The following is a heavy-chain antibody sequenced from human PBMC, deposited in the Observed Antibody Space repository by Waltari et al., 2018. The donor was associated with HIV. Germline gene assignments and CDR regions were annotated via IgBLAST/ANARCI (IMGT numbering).Heavy chain of an antibody. CDR2: IKKDGSAK. V-gene: IGHV3-7*01. CDR3: ARPIGRGQDY. Sequence: EVQLVESGGGLVQPGGSLRLSCAASGFTFSSYWMSWVRQATGKGVGWVGNIKKDGSAKYYVDSVKGRFTISRDNAKNSLYLQMNSLRVEDTTVYYCARPIGRGQDYWGQGTLVTVSS. CDR1: GFTFSSYW. J-gene: IGHJ4*02.